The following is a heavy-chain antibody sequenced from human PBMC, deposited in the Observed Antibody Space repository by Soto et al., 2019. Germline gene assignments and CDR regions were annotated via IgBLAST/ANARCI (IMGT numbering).Heavy chain of an antibody. CDR2: ISYRGST. D-gene: IGHD2-15*01. J-gene: IGHJ5*02. V-gene: IGHV4-59*01. CDR1: ADSFTTSY. Sequence: SETLSLTCTVSADSFTTSYWSWIRQPLGKALEWIGYISYRGSTNYNPSLKSRLTISIDTSKSQISLKLTSMTTADTAVYYCAISGMVGREVNTSFDPWAQGTLAKGSS. CDR3: AISGMVGREVNTSFDP.